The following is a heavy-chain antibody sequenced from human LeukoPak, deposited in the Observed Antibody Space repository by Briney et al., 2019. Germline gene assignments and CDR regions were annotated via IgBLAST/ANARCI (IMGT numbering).Heavy chain of an antibody. CDR2: IYYSGTT. D-gene: IGHD1-1*01. V-gene: IGHV4-59*01. J-gene: IGHJ4*02. CDR3: ARYFSGRTLDY. Sequence: SETLSLTCTVSGGSITSYYWSWIRQPPGKGLEWIGYIYYSGTTNYNPSLKSRVTISVDTSKNQFSLKLSSVTAADTAVYYCARYFSGRTLDYWGQGTLVTVSS. CDR1: GGSITSYY.